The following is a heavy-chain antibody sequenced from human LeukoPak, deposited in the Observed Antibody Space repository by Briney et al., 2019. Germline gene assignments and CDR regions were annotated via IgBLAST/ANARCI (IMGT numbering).Heavy chain of an antibody. V-gene: IGHV4-39*01. D-gene: IGHD6-13*01. Sequence: SETLSLTCTVSGDSISSSTYCWGWIRQPPGKGLEWIGTIYSSGSTYYNPPLKSRVTISVDTSKNQFSLKLSSVTAADTAVYYCARGGYSSSWFRGYNWFDPWGQGTLVTVSS. J-gene: IGHJ5*02. CDR1: GDSISSSTYC. CDR3: ARGGYSSSWFRGYNWFDP. CDR2: IYSSGST.